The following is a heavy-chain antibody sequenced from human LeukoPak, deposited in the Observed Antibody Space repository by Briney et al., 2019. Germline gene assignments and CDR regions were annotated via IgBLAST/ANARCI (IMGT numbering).Heavy chain of an antibody. D-gene: IGHD3-9*01. CDR1: GYTFTSYY. CDR3: ARGEGPGVYYLILRGGAAVDS. J-gene: IGHJ4*02. Sequence: ASVKVSCKASGYTFTSYYMHWVRQAPGQGLEWMGIISPSGVSTSYAQKFQGRVTMTRDMSTSTVYMELRSLRSEAKAVYSCARGEGPGVYYLILRGGAAVDSCGQGTLVTVSS. V-gene: IGHV1-46*01. CDR2: ISPSGVST.